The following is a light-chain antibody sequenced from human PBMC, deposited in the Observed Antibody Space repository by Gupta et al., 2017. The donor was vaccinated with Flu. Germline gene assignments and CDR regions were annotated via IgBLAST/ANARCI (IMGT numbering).Light chain of an antibody. Sequence: QSALTQPASVSGSPGQSITISCTGTSSDIGAYNFISWYQQHPDKVPKLMIYDVSDRPSGVSNRFSGSKSGNTASLTISGLQAEDEADYYCSPYTSSTTLLFGGGTKLTVL. J-gene: IGLJ2*01. V-gene: IGLV2-14*03. CDR1: SSDIGAYNF. CDR3: SPYTSSTTLL. CDR2: DVS.